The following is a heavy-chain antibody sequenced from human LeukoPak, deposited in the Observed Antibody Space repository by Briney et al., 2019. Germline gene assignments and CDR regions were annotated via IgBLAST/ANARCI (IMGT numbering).Heavy chain of an antibody. CDR1: GFTFSDYY. Sequence: GGSLRLSCAASGFTFSDYYMTWIRQAPGKGLEWVSYITGSATTYYADSVKGRFTISRDNAKTSLYLQMNSLRAEDTAVYYCARDLGPHSSSPNSGASDIWGQGTMVTVSS. CDR3: ARDLGPHSSSPNSGASDI. V-gene: IGHV3-11*04. CDR2: ITGSATT. D-gene: IGHD6-6*01. J-gene: IGHJ3*02.